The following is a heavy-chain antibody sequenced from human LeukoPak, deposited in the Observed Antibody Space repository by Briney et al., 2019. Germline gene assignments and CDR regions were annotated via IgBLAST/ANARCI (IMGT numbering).Heavy chain of an antibody. CDR2: VRYDGSNK. V-gene: IGHV3-33*06. J-gene: IGHJ4*02. Sequence: GTSLRLSCAASGFTFSSHGMHWVRQAPGKGPEWVAVVRYDGSNKYYADSVKGRFTISRDNSKNTLYLQMNSLRAEDTAVYYCAKTGGRDGYGFDNWGQGTLVTVS. CDR3: AKTGGRDGYGFDN. D-gene: IGHD5-24*01. CDR1: GFTFSSHG.